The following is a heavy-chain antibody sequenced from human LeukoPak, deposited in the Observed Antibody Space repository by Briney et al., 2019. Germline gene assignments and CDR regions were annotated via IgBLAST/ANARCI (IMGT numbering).Heavy chain of an antibody. Sequence: PGGSLRLSCAASGFTFSSYDMHWVRQATGKGLEWVSAIGTAGDTYYPGSVKGRFTISRENAKNSLYLQMNSLRAEDTAVYYCARDSAYGDYGVIDYWGQGTLVTVSS. J-gene: IGHJ4*02. D-gene: IGHD4-17*01. CDR3: ARDSAYGDYGVIDY. V-gene: IGHV3-13*01. CDR1: GFTFSSYD. CDR2: IGTAGDT.